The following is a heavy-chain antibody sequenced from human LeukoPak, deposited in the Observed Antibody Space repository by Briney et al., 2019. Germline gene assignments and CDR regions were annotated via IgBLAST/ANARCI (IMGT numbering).Heavy chain of an antibody. CDR3: ARYGDCCGMDF. CDR1: GGSISSYY. V-gene: IGHV4-59*12. CDR2: IYYSGST. Sequence: ETQTLPCNVSGGSISSYYWNWIRQPPGKGLEWIGYIYYSGSTNYNPSLKSRVTISVDTSKNHFSLKLSSVTAADTAVYYCARYGDCCGMDFWGQGITVTVSS. D-gene: IGHD4-17*01. J-gene: IGHJ6*02.